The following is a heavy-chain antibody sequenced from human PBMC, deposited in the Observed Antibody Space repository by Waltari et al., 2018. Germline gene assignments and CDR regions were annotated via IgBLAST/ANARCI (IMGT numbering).Heavy chain of an antibody. J-gene: IGHJ4*02. D-gene: IGHD1-1*01. V-gene: IGHV6-1*01. CDR1: GDSVSTDSVT. Sequence: QQSGPGLVKTSQTLSLTCGISGDSVSTDSVTWNWLRQSPSRGLEWLGRTYYRPQWFNDYAVSVERRITIKPDTSKNQFSLQLTSATPEDTAVYYCARGRGTFDYWGKGTLVTVSP. CDR2: TYYRPQWFN. CDR3: ARGRGTFDY.